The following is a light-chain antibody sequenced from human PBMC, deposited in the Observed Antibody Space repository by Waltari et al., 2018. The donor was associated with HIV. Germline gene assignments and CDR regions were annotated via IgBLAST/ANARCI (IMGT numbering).Light chain of an antibody. V-gene: IGLV2-11*01. CDR1: SSDVGGYDH. Sequence: QSALTQPRSVSGSPGQTVTISCTGTSSDVGGYDHVSWFRQHPDKAPKLIMYDVGQRPSGVPDRFSGSKSGNTAFLTISGLQAEDEADYYCCSYAGTYTYVFGSGTEVTAL. J-gene: IGLJ1*01. CDR3: CSYAGTYTYV. CDR2: DVG.